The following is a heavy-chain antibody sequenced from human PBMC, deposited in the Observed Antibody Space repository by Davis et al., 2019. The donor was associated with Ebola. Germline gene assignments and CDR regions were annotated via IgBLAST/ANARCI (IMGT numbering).Heavy chain of an antibody. CDR2: ISSTGGST. D-gene: IGHD3-3*01. CDR1: GFTFSSYA. CDR3: AKFKGGTIFGVVFINCMDV. Sequence: GESLKISCAASGFTFSSYAMSWVRQAPGKGLDWVSAISSTGGSTYYADSVKGRFTISRDNSKNTLFLQMNNLRADDTAVYYCAKFKGGTIFGVVFINCMDVWGKGTTVTVSS. J-gene: IGHJ6*03. V-gene: IGHV3-23*01.